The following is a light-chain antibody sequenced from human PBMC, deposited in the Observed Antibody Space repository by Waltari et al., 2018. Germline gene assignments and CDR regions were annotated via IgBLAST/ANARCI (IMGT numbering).Light chain of an antibody. CDR2: EGS. CDR1: NSDVGSYNL. CDR3: SSYAGSGSPRV. Sequence: QSALIQPASVSGSPGQSITMSCTETNSDVGSYNLVSWYQQHPGKAPKFLIYEGSQRPSGVSHRFSGSKSGNTASLTISGLQADDEADYYCSSYAGSGSPRVFGGGTKLTVL. V-gene: IGLV2-23*01. J-gene: IGLJ3*02.